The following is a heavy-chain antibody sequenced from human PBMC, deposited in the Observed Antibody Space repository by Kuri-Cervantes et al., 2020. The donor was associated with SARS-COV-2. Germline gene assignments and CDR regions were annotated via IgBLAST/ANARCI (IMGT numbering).Heavy chain of an antibody. Sequence: ASVKVSCKASGYTFSTYAMHWVRQAPGQRLEWMGWINTGNGNTKSSQRFQGRVTITRDTSASTAYMELSRLRSDDTAVYYCARPGVDILTGYYEYYYYGMDVWGQGTTVTVSS. V-gene: IGHV1-3*04. CDR2: INTGNGNT. J-gene: IGHJ6*02. CDR1: GYTFSTYA. D-gene: IGHD3-9*01. CDR3: ARPGVDILTGYYEYYYYGMDV.